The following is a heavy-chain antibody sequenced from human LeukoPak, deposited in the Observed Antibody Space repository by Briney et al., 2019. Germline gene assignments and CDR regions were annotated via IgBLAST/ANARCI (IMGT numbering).Heavy chain of an antibody. J-gene: IGHJ2*01. Sequence: GESLKISCKGSGYSFTSYWIGWVRQMPGKGLEWMGIIYPGDSDTKYSPSFQGQVTMSVDKSTNTAYLQWSSLKASDTAIYFCGRLSHPAEFRGGFFDFGGRGTRVTV. CDR1: GYSFTSYW. CDR2: IYPGDSDT. V-gene: IGHV5-51*01. CDR3: GRLSHPAEFRGGFFDF. D-gene: IGHD3-10*01.